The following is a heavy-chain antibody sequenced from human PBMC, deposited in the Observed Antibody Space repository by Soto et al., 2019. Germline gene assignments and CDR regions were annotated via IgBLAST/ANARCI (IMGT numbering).Heavy chain of an antibody. V-gene: IGHV3-21*01. D-gene: IGHD4-17*01. CDR2: ISSSSSYI. J-gene: IGHJ6*02. Sequence: GGSLRLSCAASGFTFSSYSMNWVRQAPGKGLEWVSSISSSSSYIYYADSVKGRFTISRDNAKNSLYLQMNSLRAEDTAVYYCARDPYGDYGMDVWGQGTTVTVSS. CDR1: GFTFSSYS. CDR3: ARDPYGDYGMDV.